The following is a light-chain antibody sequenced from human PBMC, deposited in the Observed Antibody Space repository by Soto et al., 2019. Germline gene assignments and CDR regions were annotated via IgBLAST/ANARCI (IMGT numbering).Light chain of an antibody. CDR2: DAS. CDR1: QNINNY. CDR3: QQYENLPT. V-gene: IGKV1-33*01. J-gene: IGKJ5*01. Sequence: DIQMTQFPSSLSPSVGHRVTITFQASQNINNYLNWYQQKPGRAPKLLIYDASNLEAGVPSRFRGSGSGTDFTFTISRLQPEDIATYYCQQYENLPTFGQGTRLEIK.